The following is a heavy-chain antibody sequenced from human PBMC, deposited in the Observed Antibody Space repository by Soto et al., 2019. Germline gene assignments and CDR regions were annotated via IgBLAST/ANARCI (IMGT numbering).Heavy chain of an antibody. J-gene: IGHJ4*02. CDR3: ARDRRGLRSPYFGTYYFDH. CDR1: GYTFTRDG. V-gene: IGHV1-18*01. CDR2: INSYNGNT. D-gene: IGHD1-1*01. Sequence: QVRLVQSGVEVKKPGASVKVSCKTSGYTFTRDGISWVRLAPGQGLEWMGWINSYNGNTKYAQKFQGRVTMTTDTSTNTAYMELKSLRSDDTAVYYCARDRRGLRSPYFGTYYFDHWGQGTRVTVSS.